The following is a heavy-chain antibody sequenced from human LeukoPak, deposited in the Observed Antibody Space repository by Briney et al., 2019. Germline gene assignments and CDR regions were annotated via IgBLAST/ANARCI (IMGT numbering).Heavy chain of an antibody. J-gene: IGHJ4*02. D-gene: IGHD6-13*01. V-gene: IGHV3-23*01. CDR1: GFTFGSYA. CDR2: ISTSGGNT. Sequence: GGSLRLSCAASGFTFGSYAMSWVRQTPGKGLEWVSSISTSGGNTYYADPVKGRLTISRDNSKDTLYLQLNSLRAEDTAIYYCAKSVQQQLVQVSLGYWGQGTLVTVSS. CDR3: AKSVQQQLVQVSLGY.